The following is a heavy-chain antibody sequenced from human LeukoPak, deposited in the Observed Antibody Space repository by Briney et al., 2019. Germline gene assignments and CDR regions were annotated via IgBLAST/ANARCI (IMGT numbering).Heavy chain of an antibody. CDR1: GFTFSSYS. CDR3: ARDRLKRLFDF. Sequence: GGSLRLSCAASGFTFSSYSMNWVRQAPGKGLEWVSYISSSSSTIYYADSVKGRFTISRDNSKNTLYLQMNSLRAEDTAVYFCARDRLKRLFDFWGQGTLVTVSS. J-gene: IGHJ4*02. D-gene: IGHD6-25*01. CDR2: ISSSSSTI. V-gene: IGHV3-48*01.